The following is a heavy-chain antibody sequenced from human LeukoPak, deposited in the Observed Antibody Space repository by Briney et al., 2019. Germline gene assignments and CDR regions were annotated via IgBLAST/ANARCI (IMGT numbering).Heavy chain of an antibody. CDR2: IIPIFGIA. CDR3: ARDVSYYDSSGYYYSDTFDI. Sequence: SVKVSCKASGGTFSSYAISWVRQAPGQGLEWMGRIIPIFGIANYAQKFRGRVTITADKSTSIAYMELSSLRSEDTAVYYCARDVSYYDSSGYYYSDTFDIWGQGTMVTVSS. D-gene: IGHD3-22*01. V-gene: IGHV1-69*04. J-gene: IGHJ3*02. CDR1: GGTFSSYA.